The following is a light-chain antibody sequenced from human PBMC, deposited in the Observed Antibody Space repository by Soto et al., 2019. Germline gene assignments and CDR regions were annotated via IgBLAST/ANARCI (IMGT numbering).Light chain of an antibody. Sequence: VLTQSPGTLSLSPGERATLSCRASHSVSSNYLAWYQQKPGQAPRLLIHGASTRATGIPDRFRGSGSGTEFTLTISSLQSEDFAVYYCQQYSNWPPYTFGQGTKVDIK. CDR3: QQYSNWPPYT. V-gene: IGKV3-15*01. J-gene: IGKJ2*01. CDR1: HSVSSN. CDR2: GAS.